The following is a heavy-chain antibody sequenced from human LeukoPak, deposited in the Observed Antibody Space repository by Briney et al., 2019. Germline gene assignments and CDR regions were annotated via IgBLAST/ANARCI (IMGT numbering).Heavy chain of an antibody. CDR3: ARDRAPPYSSGWYDYFDY. D-gene: IGHD6-19*01. Sequence: SLRLSCEASGFTFSRYEMNWVRQAPGKGLEWVAVISYDGSNKYYADSVKGRFTISRDNSKNTLYLQMNSLRAEDTAVYYCARDRAPPYSSGWYDYFDYWGQGTLVTVSS. CDR1: GFTFSRYE. J-gene: IGHJ4*02. V-gene: IGHV3-30-3*01. CDR2: ISYDGSNK.